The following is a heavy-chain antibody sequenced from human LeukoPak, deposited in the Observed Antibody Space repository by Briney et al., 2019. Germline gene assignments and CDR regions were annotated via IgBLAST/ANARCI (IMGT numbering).Heavy chain of an antibody. CDR3: ARERWELLDP. J-gene: IGHJ5*02. D-gene: IGHD1-26*01. CDR2: ISYDGSNK. Sequence: GGSLGLSCAASGFTFSSYAMHWVRQAPGKGLEWVAVISYDGSNKYYADSVKGRFTISRDNSKNTLYLQMNSLRAEDTAVYYCARERWELLDPWGQGTLVTVSS. V-gene: IGHV3-30-3*01. CDR1: GFTFSSYA.